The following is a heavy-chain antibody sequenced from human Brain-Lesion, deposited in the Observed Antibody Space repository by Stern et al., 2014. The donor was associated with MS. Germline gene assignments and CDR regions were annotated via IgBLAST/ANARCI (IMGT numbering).Heavy chain of an antibody. J-gene: IGHJ4*01. CDR2: IYSGGDT. CDR3: ARNGGWYGSGYFDN. CDR1: GFIVSGTY. D-gene: IGHD6-19*01. V-gene: IGHV3-66*02. Sequence: EVQLVESGGDLVQPGGSLRLTCAASGFIVSGTYMSWVRQAPGKGLEWVSVIYSGGDTKYGDSVKGRFIISRDTSKNELYLQMNSLRPEDTAVYYCARNGGWYGSGYFDNWGLGTLVTVSS.